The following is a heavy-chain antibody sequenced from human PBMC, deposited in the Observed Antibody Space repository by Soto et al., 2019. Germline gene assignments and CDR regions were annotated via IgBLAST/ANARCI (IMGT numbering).Heavy chain of an antibody. CDR1: GYTFTSYY. CDR3: AGERAYLGAAAPVGSYYGMDV. D-gene: IGHD6-13*01. V-gene: IGHV1-46*01. Sequence: QVQLVQSGAEVKKPGASVKVSCKASGYTFTSYYMHWVRQAPGQGLEWMGIINPSGGSTSYAQKLQGRVTMTRDTSTSTVYMELSSLRSEDTAVYYCAGERAYLGAAAPVGSYYGMDVWGQGTTVTVSS. J-gene: IGHJ6*02. CDR2: INPSGGST.